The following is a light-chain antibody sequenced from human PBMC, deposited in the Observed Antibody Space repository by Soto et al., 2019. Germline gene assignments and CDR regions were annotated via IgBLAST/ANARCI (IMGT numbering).Light chain of an antibody. CDR2: EDS. CDR3: CSYAGSATFE. V-gene: IGLV2-23*02. CDR1: SSDVGSYDL. Sequence: QSAPTQPASVSGSPGQSITISCTGTSSDVGSYDLVSWYQQHPGKAPKLVIYEDSKRPSGVSIRFSGSKSGNTASLTISGLQAEDEADYYCCSYAGSATFEFGGGTKLTVL. J-gene: IGLJ2*01.